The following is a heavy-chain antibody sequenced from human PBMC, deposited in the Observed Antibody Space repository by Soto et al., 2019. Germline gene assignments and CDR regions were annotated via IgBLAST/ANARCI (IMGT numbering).Heavy chain of an antibody. CDR2: INAGNGNT. CDR1: GYTFTSYA. CDR3: ARADITIFGVGVYYYYGMDV. D-gene: IGHD3-3*01. Sequence: ASVKVSCKASGYTFTSYAMHWVRQAPGQRLEWMGWINAGNGNTKYSQKFQGRVTITRDTSASTAYIELSSLRSEDTAVYYCARADITIFGVGVYYYYGMDVWGQGTTVTVSS. V-gene: IGHV1-3*01. J-gene: IGHJ6*02.